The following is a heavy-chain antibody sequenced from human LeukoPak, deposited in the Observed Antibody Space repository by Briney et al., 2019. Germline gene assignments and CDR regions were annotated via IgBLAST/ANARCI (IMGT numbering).Heavy chain of an antibody. CDR3: AKDGRGAAGFSVDY. CDR1: GFTFSSYG. V-gene: IGHV3-30*18. Sequence: PGGSLRLSCAASGFTFSSYGMHWVRQAPGKGLEWVAVISYDGSNKYYADSVKGRFTISRDNSKNTLYLQMNSLRAEDTAVYYCAKDGRGAAGFSVDYWGQGTLVTVSS. J-gene: IGHJ4*02. D-gene: IGHD6-13*01. CDR2: ISYDGSNK.